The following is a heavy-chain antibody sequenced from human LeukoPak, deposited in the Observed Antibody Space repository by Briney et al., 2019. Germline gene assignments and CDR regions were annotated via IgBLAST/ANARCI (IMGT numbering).Heavy chain of an antibody. Sequence: VASVKVSCKASGYTFSTYAMHWVRQAPGQRLEWMGWINAGNGDTKSSQKFQGRVTITRDTSASTAYMELSSLRSEDTAVYFCASSGYSSSWYFDYWGQGIPVTVSS. CDR1: GYTFSTYA. J-gene: IGHJ4*02. CDR3: ASSGYSSSWYFDY. CDR2: INAGNGDT. D-gene: IGHD6-13*01. V-gene: IGHV1-3*01.